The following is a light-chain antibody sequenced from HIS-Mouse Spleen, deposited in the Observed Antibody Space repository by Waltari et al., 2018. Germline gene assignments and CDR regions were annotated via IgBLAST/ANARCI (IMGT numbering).Light chain of an antibody. CDR3: MQALQTLHT. V-gene: IGKV2-28*01. Sequence: DIVMTQSPLSLPVTPGEPASIPCSSSQSLLHSNGYNYLDWYLQKPGQSPQLLIYLGSNRASGVPDRFSGSGSGTDFTLKISRVEAEDVGVYYCMQALQTLHTFGQGTKLEIK. J-gene: IGKJ2*01. CDR2: LGS. CDR1: QSLLHSNGYNY.